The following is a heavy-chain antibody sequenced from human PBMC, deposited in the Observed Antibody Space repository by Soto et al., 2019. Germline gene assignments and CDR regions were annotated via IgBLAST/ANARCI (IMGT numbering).Heavy chain of an antibody. CDR1: GFTFSSYA. V-gene: IGHV3-30-3*01. J-gene: IGHJ4*02. CDR3: AREPYCSGGSCNPGTFDY. CDR2: ISYDGSNK. Sequence: QVQLVESGGGVVQPGRSLRLSCAASGFTFSSYAMHWVRQAPGKGLEWVAVISYDGSNKYYADSVKGRFTISRDNSKNTLYLQMNSLRAEDTAVYYGAREPYCSGGSCNPGTFDYWGQGTLVTVSS. D-gene: IGHD2-15*01.